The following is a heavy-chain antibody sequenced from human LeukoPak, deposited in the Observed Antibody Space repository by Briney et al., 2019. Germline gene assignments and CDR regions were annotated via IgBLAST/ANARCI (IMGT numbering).Heavy chain of an antibody. J-gene: IGHJ3*02. V-gene: IGHV3-7*01. D-gene: IGHD1-26*01. CDR1: GFTFTTHW. Sequence: PGGSLRLSCAASGFTFTTHWMAWVGQAPGKGLEWVARINQHGSEKYYVDSVKGRFTISRDNAKNSLYLQMNSLRAEDTAVYYCARAGGTYYGIAFDIWGQGTMDTVSS. CDR2: INQHGSEK. CDR3: ARAGGTYYGIAFDI.